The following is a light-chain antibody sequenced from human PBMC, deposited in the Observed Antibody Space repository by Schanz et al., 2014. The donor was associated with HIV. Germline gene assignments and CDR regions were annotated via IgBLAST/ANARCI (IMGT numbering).Light chain of an antibody. V-gene: IGKV1-17*01. CDR1: QGIRND. CDR3: QQYDRSSWT. Sequence: DIQMTQSPSSLSASVGNRVTITCRASQGIRNDLGWYQQKPGKAPKRLIYGASSLQSGVPSRFIGSGSGTEFTLTISSLQPDDLATYYCQQYDRSSWTFGQGTKVEIK. J-gene: IGKJ1*01. CDR2: GAS.